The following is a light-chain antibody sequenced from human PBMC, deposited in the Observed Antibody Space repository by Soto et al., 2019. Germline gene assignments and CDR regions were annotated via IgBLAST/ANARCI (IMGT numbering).Light chain of an antibody. Sequence: DIQMTQSPSSLSASVGDRVTTTCRASQSISSNLNWYQQKPGKAPKLLIYAASNLQSGVPSRFSGSGSGTDFNLTISSLQPEDFATYYCQQSYSSPQTFGQRTKVEIK. CDR3: QQSYSSPQT. CDR1: QSISSN. V-gene: IGKV1-39*01. CDR2: AAS. J-gene: IGKJ1*01.